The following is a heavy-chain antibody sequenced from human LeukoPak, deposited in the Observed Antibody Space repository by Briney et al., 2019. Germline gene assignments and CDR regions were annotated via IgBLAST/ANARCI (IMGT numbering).Heavy chain of an antibody. CDR1: GFTFHIYA. D-gene: IGHD2-2*01. J-gene: IGHJ4*02. Sequence: PGGSLRLSCAASGFTFHIYAMRWVRQAPGKGLEWVSSIGGGGVSTYYADSVKGRFTISRDDSKNTLYLQMNSLRAEDTAVYYCAKDGGFTSTSHYFDYWGQGILVTVSS. CDR2: IGGGGVST. V-gene: IGHV3-23*01. CDR3: AKDGGFTSTSHYFDY.